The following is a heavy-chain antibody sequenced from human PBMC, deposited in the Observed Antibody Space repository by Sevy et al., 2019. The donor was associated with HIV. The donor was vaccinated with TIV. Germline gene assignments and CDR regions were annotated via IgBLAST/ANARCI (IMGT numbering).Heavy chain of an antibody. D-gene: IGHD6-19*01. CDR2: MNTNTRNT. CDR3: ARVSGWHLRYGMDV. V-gene: IGHV1-8*02. J-gene: IGHJ6*02. Sequence: ASVKVSCKASGFNFASYDIYWVRQATGQGLEWMGWMNTNTRNTGFAQKFQGRVTMTRNTSITTAYMELSNLRSEDTAVYYCARVSGWHLRYGMDVWGQGTTVTVSS. CDR1: GFNFASYD.